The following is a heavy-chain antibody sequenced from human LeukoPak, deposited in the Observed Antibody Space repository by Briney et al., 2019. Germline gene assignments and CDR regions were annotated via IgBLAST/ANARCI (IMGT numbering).Heavy chain of an antibody. Sequence: GESLKISCKGSGYSFTSYWIGWVRQMPGKGLEWMGIIYPGDSDTRYSPSFQGQVTISADKSISTAHLQWSSLKASDTAMYYCARWVDSSGYNDAFDIWGQGTMVTVSS. CDR2: IYPGDSDT. D-gene: IGHD6-19*01. CDR3: ARWVDSSGYNDAFDI. J-gene: IGHJ3*02. V-gene: IGHV5-51*01. CDR1: GYSFTSYW.